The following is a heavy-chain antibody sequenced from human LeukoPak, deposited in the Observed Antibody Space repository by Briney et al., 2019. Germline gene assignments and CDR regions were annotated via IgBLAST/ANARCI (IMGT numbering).Heavy chain of an antibody. CDR3: ARQSSGWFFDH. J-gene: IGHJ4*02. CDR1: GFTVSSNY. V-gene: IGHV3-53*01. Sequence: GGSLRLSCAASGFTVSSNYMSWVRQAPGKGLEWVSVIYSGGSTYYADSVKGRFTISRDNSKNTLYLQMNSLRAEDTAVYYCARQSSGWFFDHWGQGTLVTVSS. CDR2: IYSGGST. D-gene: IGHD6-19*01.